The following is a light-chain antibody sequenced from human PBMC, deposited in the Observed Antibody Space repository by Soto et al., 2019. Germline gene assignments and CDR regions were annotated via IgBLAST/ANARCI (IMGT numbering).Light chain of an antibody. CDR1: SSNVGSNT. J-gene: IGLJ1*01. V-gene: IGLV1-44*01. Sequence: QSVLTPPPSASGTPGQRVTISCSGSSSNVGSNTVNWYQQLPGTAPKLLIYSNNQRPSGVPDRFSGSKSGTSASLAISGLQSGDEADYYCAAWDDGLNAYVFATGTKVTVL. CDR2: SNN. CDR3: AAWDDGLNAYV.